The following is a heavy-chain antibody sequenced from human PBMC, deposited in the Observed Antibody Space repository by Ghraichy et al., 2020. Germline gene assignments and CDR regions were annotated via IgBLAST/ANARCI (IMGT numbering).Heavy chain of an antibody. CDR2: ISSVGGTI. CDR3: AREGESDAFDY. V-gene: IGHV3-48*03. J-gene: IGHJ4*02. D-gene: IGHD3-16*01. CDR1: GFTFRSYE. Sequence: SYAVTGFTFRSYEMNWVRQAPGKGLEWVSYISSVGGTIYYADSVKGRFTISRDNAKNSLYLQMNSLRAEDTAGYYCAREGESDAFDYWGQGTLVTVSS.